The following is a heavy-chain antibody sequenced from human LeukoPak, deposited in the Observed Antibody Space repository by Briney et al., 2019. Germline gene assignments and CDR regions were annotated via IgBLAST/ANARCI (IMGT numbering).Heavy chain of an antibody. J-gene: IGHJ6*02. CDR1: GYTFTGYY. Sequence: ASVKVSCKASGYTFTGYYMHWVRQAPGQGLEWMGWINPNSGGTNYAQKFQGWVTMTRDTSISTAYMELSRLRSDDTAVYYCARGGRGDILTGYLHYYYYGMDVWGQGTTVTVSS. D-gene: IGHD3-9*01. V-gene: IGHV1-2*04. CDR3: ARGGRGDILTGYLHYYYYGMDV. CDR2: INPNSGGT.